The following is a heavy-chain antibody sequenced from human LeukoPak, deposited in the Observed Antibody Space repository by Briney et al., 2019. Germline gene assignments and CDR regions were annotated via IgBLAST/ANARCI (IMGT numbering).Heavy chain of an antibody. V-gene: IGHV4-39*01. Sequence: PSETLSLTCTVSGGSISSSSYYWGWIRQPPGKGLEWIGSIYYSGSTYYNPSLKSRVTISVDTSKNQFSLKLSSVTAADTAVYYCASEGYYYDSSGRKGGDYWGQGTLVTVSS. CDR3: ASEGYYYDSSGRKGGDY. CDR1: GGSISSSSYY. D-gene: IGHD3-22*01. J-gene: IGHJ4*02. CDR2: IYYSGST.